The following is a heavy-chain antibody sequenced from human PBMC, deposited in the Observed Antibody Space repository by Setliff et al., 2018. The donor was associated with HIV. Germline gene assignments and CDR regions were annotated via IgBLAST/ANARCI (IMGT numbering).Heavy chain of an antibody. CDR2: ISIGSGGAI. Sequence: LSLSCAAPGLTFKNYWIHWVRQAPGKGLVWVSSISIGSGGAIDYADSVQGRFTISRDNSKNSLYLQMIGLRADDTAVYYCARAFSGYYFDYWGQGTLVTVSS. D-gene: IGHD3-3*01. CDR3: ARAFSGYYFDY. CDR1: GLTFKNYW. V-gene: IGHV3-21*01. J-gene: IGHJ4*02.